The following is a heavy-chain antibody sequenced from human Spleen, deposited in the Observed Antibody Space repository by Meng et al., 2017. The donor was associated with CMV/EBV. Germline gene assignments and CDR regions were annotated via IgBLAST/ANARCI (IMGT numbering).Heavy chain of an antibody. V-gene: IGHV4-31*02. D-gene: IGHD2-2*01. Sequence: SGGYYWNWIRQHPGKGLEWIGYIYSSGSTYYNPSLKSRVTISIDASKNQFSLKLNSVTAADTAVYYCARLRTDIVVVPAAKGPFDPWGQGTLVTVSS. CDR2: IYSSGST. CDR1: SGGYY. CDR3: ARLRTDIVVVPAAKGPFDP. J-gene: IGHJ5*02.